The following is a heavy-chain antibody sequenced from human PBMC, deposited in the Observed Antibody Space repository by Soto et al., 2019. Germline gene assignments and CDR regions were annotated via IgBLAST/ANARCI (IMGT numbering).Heavy chain of an antibody. CDR1: GGSISSSSYY. CDR2: IYYSGST. D-gene: IGHD3-10*01. CDR3: ARVDYYGSGSYSPRYYYYYYGMDV. V-gene: IGHV4-39*01. Sequence: QLQLQESGPGLVKPSETLSLTCTVSGGSISSSSYYWGWIRQPPGKGLEWIGSIYYSGSTYYNPSLKSRVTISVDTSKNQFSLKLSSVTAADTAVYYCARVDYYGSGSYSPRYYYYYYGMDVWGQGTTVTVSS. J-gene: IGHJ6*02.